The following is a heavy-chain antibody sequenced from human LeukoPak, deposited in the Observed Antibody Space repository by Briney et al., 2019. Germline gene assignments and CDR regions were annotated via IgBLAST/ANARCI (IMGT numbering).Heavy chain of an antibody. Sequence: SETLSLTCTVSGDFITAYYWSWIRQPPGKGLEWLGYVYYTGSTEYNPSLRSRVTISLEMSKHQFSLNLTSVTAADTAVYYCARLGVYSGYIEYWGQGTLVTVSS. CDR2: VYYTGST. CDR3: ARLGVYSGYIEY. CDR1: GDFITAYY. D-gene: IGHD5-12*01. V-gene: IGHV4-59*01. J-gene: IGHJ4*02.